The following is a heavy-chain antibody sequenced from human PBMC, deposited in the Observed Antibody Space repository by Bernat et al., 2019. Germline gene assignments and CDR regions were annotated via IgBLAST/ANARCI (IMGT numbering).Heavy chain of an antibody. CDR3: AHRVVYGMDV. CDR1: GFSLSTYGVG. V-gene: IGHV2-5*02. Sequence: QITLKESGPTLLKPTQTLTLTCTFSGFSLSTYGVGVGWIRQPPGKALEWLALIYWDDDKRYSPSLKSRLTITKDTSKNQVVLKMTNMEPVDRATYYCAHRVVYGMDVWGQGITVTVSS. J-gene: IGHJ6*02. CDR2: IYWDDDK. D-gene: IGHD3-22*01.